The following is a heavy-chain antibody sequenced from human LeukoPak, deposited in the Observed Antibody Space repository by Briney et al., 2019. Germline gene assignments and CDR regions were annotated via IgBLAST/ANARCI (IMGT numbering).Heavy chain of an antibody. Sequence: ASVKVSGKASGYTFTSYDINWVRQATGQGLEWMGWMNPNSGNTGYAQKFQGRVTMTRNTSISTAYMELSSLRSEDTAVYYCARGKSLVTMVRGVIGYWGQGTLVTVSS. CDR2: MNPNSGNT. CDR3: ARGKSLVTMVRGVIGY. CDR1: GYTFTSYD. V-gene: IGHV1-8*01. D-gene: IGHD3-10*01. J-gene: IGHJ4*02.